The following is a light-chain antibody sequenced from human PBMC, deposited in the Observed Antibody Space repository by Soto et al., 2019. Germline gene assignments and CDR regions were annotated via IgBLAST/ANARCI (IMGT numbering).Light chain of an antibody. J-gene: IGLJ2*01. Sequence: QSVLTQPPSASGTPGQRVIISCSGSSSNIGSNTVNWYQQIPRTAPKLLIYSYNQRPSGVPDRFSGSKSDTSASLAISGLQSEDEAEYYCAAWDDILNGVLFGGGTKLTVL. CDR1: SSNIGSNT. CDR3: AAWDDILNGVL. CDR2: SYN. V-gene: IGLV1-44*01.